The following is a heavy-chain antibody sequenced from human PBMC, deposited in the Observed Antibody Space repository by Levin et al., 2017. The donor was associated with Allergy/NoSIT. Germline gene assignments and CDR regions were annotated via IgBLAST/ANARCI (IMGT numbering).Heavy chain of an antibody. Sequence: SETLSLTCTVSGGSISSGGYYWSWIRQHPGKGLEWIGYIYYSGSTYYNPSLKSRVTISVDTSKNQFSLKLSSVTAADTAVYYCASSRDGYNYGFDYWGQGTLVTVSS. D-gene: IGHD5-24*01. V-gene: IGHV4-31*03. CDR3: ASSRDGYNYGFDY. CDR1: GGSISSGGYY. J-gene: IGHJ4*02. CDR2: IYYSGST.